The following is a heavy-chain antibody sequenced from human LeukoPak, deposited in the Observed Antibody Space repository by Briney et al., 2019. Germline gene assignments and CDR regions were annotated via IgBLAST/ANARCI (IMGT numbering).Heavy chain of an antibody. J-gene: IGHJ4*02. D-gene: IGHD2-2*02. CDR1: GYTFTGYY. CDR3: AREGLGYCSSTSCYRGSGYFDY. V-gene: IGHV1-2*02. Sequence: ASVKASCKASGYTFTGYYMHWVRQAPGQGLEWMGWINPNSGGTNYAQKFQGRVTMTRDTSISTAYMELSRLRSDDTAVYYCAREGLGYCSSTSCYRGSGYFDYWGQGTLATVSS. CDR2: INPNSGGT.